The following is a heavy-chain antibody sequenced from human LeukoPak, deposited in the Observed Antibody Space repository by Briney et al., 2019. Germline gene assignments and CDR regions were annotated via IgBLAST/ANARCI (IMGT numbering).Heavy chain of an antibody. Sequence: SETLSLTCTVSDDSVTTSYWSWIRQSAGKGLEWIGRVSRSGGVLYNSSFRSRFTLSVDTSNNQSSLAVSGVTAADTALYSCARGNGWTLHDYWGQGIQVTVSS. D-gene: IGHD4-11*01. J-gene: IGHJ4*02. CDR2: VSRSGGV. V-gene: IGHV4-4*07. CDR3: ARGNGWTLHDY. CDR1: DDSVTTSY.